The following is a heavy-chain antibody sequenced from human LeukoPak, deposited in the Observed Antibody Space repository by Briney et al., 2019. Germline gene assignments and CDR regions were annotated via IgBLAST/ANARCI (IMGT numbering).Heavy chain of an antibody. CDR1: GYSFTSYW. V-gene: IGHV5-51*01. J-gene: IGHJ5*02. CDR2: IYPGDSDT. D-gene: IGHD3-22*01. Sequence: GESLKISCKGSGYSFTSYWIGWVRQMPGKGLEWMGIIYPGDSDTRYSPSFQGQVTISADKSISTAYLQWSSLKASDTAMYYCARTHYDSSGYPKWFDPWGQGTLVTVSS. CDR3: ARTHYDSSGYPKWFDP.